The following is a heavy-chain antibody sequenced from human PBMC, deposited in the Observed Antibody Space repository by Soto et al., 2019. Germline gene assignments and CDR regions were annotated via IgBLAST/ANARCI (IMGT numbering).Heavy chain of an antibody. CDR3: AKTFYGSGTYYYYGMDV. CDR2: ISDSGGRT. CDR1: GFTFSRYA. V-gene: IGHV3-23*01. J-gene: IGHJ6*02. Sequence: EVQLLESGGGLVQPGGSLRLSCAASGFTFSRYAMSWVRQAPGKGLEWVSAISDSGGRTYYADSVKGRFTISRDNSKNTLYLQMNSLRAEDTAVYYCAKTFYGSGTYYYYGMDVWGQGTTVTVSS. D-gene: IGHD3-10*01.